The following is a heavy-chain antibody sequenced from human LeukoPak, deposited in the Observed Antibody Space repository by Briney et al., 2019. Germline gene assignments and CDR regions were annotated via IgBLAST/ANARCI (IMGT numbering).Heavy chain of an antibody. CDR3: ARVLDRGMVRGVIHWFGP. J-gene: IGHJ5*02. CDR1: GYTFTSYG. CDR2: ISAYNGNT. D-gene: IGHD3-10*01. Sequence: ASVKASCKASGYTFTSYGISWVRQAPGQGLEWMGWISAYNGNTNYAQKLQGRVTMTTDTSTSTAYMELRSLRSDDTAVYYCARVLDRGMVRGVIHWFGPWGQGTLVTVSS. V-gene: IGHV1-18*01.